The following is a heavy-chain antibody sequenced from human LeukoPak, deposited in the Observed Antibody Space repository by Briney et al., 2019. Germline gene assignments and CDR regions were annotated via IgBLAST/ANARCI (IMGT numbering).Heavy chain of an antibody. V-gene: IGHV3-21*01. Sequence: GGSLRLSCAASGFTFSSYSMNWVRQAPGKGLEWVSSISSSSSYIYYADSVKGRFTISRDNAKNSLYLQMNSLRAEDTAVYYCARSRGAVAGTFYYYYMDVWGKGTTVTISS. J-gene: IGHJ6*03. CDR1: GFTFSSYS. D-gene: IGHD6-19*01. CDR2: ISSSSSYI. CDR3: ARSRGAVAGTFYYYYMDV.